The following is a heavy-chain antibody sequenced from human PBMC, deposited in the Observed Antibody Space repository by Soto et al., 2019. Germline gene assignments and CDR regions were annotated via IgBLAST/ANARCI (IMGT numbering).Heavy chain of an antibody. J-gene: IGHJ6*02. CDR3: ARGYYDFWSGYYPHYYGMDX. D-gene: IGHD3-3*01. Sequence: SETLSLTCTVSGGSISSTSYYWGWIRQPPGKGLELIGRIYYSGSSYYNPSLKSRVTISVDTSKNQFSLKLSSVTAADTAVYYCARGYYDFWSGYYPHYYGMDXWGQGTTLTVS. CDR2: IYYSGSS. CDR1: GGSISSTSYY. V-gene: IGHV4-39*01.